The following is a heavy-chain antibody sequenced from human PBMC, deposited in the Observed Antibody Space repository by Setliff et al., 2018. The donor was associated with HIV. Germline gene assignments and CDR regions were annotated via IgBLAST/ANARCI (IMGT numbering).Heavy chain of an antibody. Sequence: QPGGSLRLSCAASGFTFNSHAMNWVRQAPAKGLEWVANIKQDGSEKYYVDSVKGRFTISRDNAKNSLYLQMNSLRAEDTAVYYCARSFWGFVRNAASDIWGQGTMVTVSS. J-gene: IGHJ3*02. CDR1: GFTFNSHA. CDR2: IKQDGSEK. CDR3: ARSFWGFVRNAASDI. V-gene: IGHV3-7*01. D-gene: IGHD3-16*01.